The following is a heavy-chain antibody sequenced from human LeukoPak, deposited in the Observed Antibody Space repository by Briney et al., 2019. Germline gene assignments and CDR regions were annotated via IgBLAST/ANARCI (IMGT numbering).Heavy chain of an antibody. J-gene: IGHJ4*02. CDR2: FSGSGGST. Sequence: PGGSLRLSCAASGFTFSSYAMSWVRQAPGKGLEWVSAFSGSGGSTYYADSVKGRFTISRDNSKNTLYLQMNSLRAEDTAVYYCAKAGRGWYYFDYWGQGTLVTVSS. CDR3: AKAGRGWYYFDY. CDR1: GFTFSSYA. D-gene: IGHD6-19*01. V-gene: IGHV3-23*01.